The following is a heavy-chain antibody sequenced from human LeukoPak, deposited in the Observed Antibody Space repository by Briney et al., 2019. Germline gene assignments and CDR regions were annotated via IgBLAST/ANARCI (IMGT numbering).Heavy chain of an antibody. CDR2: IYYSGST. J-gene: IGHJ6*03. D-gene: IGHD3-22*01. CDR3: ARVAPLEWILLRYNYYYYMDV. Sequence: PSETLSLTCTVSGGSISSSSYYWGWIRQPPGKGLEWIGSIYYSGSTYYNPSLKSRVTISVDTSKNQFSLKLSSVTAADTAVYYCARVAPLEWILLRYNYYYYMDVWGKGTTVTVSS. CDR1: GGSISSSSYY. V-gene: IGHV4-39*07.